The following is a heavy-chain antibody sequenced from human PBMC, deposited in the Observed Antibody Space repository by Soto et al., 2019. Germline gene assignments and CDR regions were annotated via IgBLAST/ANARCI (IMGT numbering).Heavy chain of an antibody. CDR1: GGSISSYY. V-gene: IGHV4-59*12. CDR3: AREYYYGSGPWY. J-gene: IGHJ4*02. CDR2: IYYSVST. D-gene: IGHD3-10*01. Sequence: SETLSLTCTVSGGSISSYYWSWIRQPPGKGLEWIGYIYYSVSTNYNPSLKSRVTISVDTSKNQFSLNLSSVTAADTAVYYCAREYYYGSGPWYWGQGTLVTVSS.